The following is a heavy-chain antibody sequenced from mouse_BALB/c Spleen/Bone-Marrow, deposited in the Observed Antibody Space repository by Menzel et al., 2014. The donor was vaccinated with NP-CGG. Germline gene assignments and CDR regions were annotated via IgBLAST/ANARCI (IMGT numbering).Heavy chain of an antibody. V-gene: IGHV1-7*01. CDR1: GYTFTSYW. D-gene: IGHD1-1*01. J-gene: IGHJ3*01. Sequence: VKLVESGAELAKPGASLKMSCKASGYTFTSYWMHWVKQRPGQGLEWIGYINPSTDYTEYNQRFKDKATLTADESSSTAFMQLSSLTSEDSAVYYCARRAYGGSYGFAYWGQGTLVTVSA. CDR2: INPSTDYT. CDR3: ARRAYGGSYGFAY.